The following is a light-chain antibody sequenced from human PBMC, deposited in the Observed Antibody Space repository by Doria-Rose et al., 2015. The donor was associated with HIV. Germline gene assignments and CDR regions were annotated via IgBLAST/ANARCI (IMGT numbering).Light chain of an antibody. CDR3: AAWDATLNGVV. CDR1: NSNIESNT. Sequence: QPELTQPPSASASPGQRVTISCSGSNSNIESNTVNWYQQVPRTAPKLLIYRNNQRPSGVPDRFSGSQSGTSASLAIGGLHSDDEADYYCAAWDATLNGVVIGGGTKLTVL. V-gene: IGLV1-44*01. J-gene: IGLJ3*02. CDR2: RNN.